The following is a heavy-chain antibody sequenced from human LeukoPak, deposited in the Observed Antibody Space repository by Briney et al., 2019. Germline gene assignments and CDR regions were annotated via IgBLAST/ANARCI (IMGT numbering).Heavy chain of an antibody. CDR3: ARDFGRYYFDY. J-gene: IGHJ4*02. V-gene: IGHV3-21*01. D-gene: IGHD3-10*01. CDR2: ISSRSGYI. Sequence: GGSLRLSCAASGFTFSSYSVNWVRQAPGKGLEWVSSISSRSGYIYYADSVKGRFTISRDNAKNSLYLQMNSLRAEDTAVYYCARDFGRYYFDYWGQGTLVTVSS. CDR1: GFTFSSYS.